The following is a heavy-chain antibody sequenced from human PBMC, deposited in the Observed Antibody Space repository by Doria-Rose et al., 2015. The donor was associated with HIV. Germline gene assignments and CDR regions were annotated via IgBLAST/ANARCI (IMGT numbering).Heavy chain of an antibody. J-gene: IGHJ4*02. CDR2: IYDSGST. Sequence: VQLVESGPGLVKPSETLSHTCNVSNGSMSSYYWTWIRQPPGKGLEWIGYIYDSGSTNYNPSLKSRVTISIDTSKNQFSLKLSSVTGADAAVYYCARYAGWYISGWYHLDHWGQRPLVTVSS. CDR1: NGSMSSYY. D-gene: IGHD6-19*01. V-gene: IGHV4-59*01. CDR3: ARYAGWYISGWYHLDH.